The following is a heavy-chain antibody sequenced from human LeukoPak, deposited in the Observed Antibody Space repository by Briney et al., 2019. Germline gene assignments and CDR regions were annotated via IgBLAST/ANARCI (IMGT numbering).Heavy chain of an antibody. CDR1: GDPIRSSSYY. Sequence: SETLSLTCTVSGDPIRSSSYYWGWIRQPPGKGLEWIGEVDLLGRTNYNPSLKSRVAISVDKSENHISLWLTSVTAADTAVYYCAREGGPYRPLDYSGQGTLVTVSS. CDR2: VDLLGRT. J-gene: IGHJ4*02. CDR3: AREGGPYRPLDY. V-gene: IGHV4-39*07.